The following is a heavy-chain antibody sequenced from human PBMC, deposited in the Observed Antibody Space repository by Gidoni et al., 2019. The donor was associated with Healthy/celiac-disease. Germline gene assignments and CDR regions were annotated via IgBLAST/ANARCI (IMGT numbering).Heavy chain of an antibody. D-gene: IGHD3-22*01. V-gene: IGHV3-21*01. CDR1: GFTFSSYS. J-gene: IGHJ4*02. CDR2: ISSSSSYI. CDR3: ARDPPYYDSSGYQTGRALGTGDY. Sequence: EVQLVESGGGMVKPGGSLRLSCAASGFTFSSYSMNWVRQAPGKGLEWVSSISSSSSYIYYADSVKGRFTISRDNAKNSLYLQMNSLRAEDTAVYYCARDPPYYDSSGYQTGRALGTGDYWGQGTLVTVSS.